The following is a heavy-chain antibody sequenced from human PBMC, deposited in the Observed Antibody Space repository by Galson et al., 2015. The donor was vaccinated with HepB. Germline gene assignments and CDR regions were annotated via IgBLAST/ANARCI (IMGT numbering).Heavy chain of an antibody. V-gene: IGHV3-48*04. Sequence: SLRLSCAASGFTFSSYTMNWVRQAPGKGLEWVSYISSSSNRIHYADSVKGRFTISRDNSKNTLYLYMDSLRAEDTAVYYCAKGGESGTPDLYYYNYGMDVWGHGTTVIVS. CDR1: GFTFSSYT. J-gene: IGHJ6*02. CDR3: AKGGESGTPDLYYYNYGMDV. D-gene: IGHD1-26*01. CDR2: ISSSSNRI.